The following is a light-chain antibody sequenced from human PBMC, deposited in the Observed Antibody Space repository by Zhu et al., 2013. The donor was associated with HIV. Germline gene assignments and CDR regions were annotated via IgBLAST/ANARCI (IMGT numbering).Light chain of an antibody. J-gene: IGKJ2*02. V-gene: IGKV1-17*01. CDR2: AAS. Sequence: DIQMTQSPSSLSASVGDRVVITCRAGQSLSNYLDWYQQKPGKAPKLLIYAASSLESGVPSRFSGSGSGTDFTLTISSLQPEDFATYYCLQSNSYPRTFGQGTRLEIK. CDR3: LQSNSYPRT. CDR1: QSLSNY.